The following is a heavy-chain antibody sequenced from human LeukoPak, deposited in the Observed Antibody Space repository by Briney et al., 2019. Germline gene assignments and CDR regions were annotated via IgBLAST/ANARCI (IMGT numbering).Heavy chain of an antibody. Sequence: ASVKVSCKASGYTFTSYGISWVRQAPGQGLEWTGWISAYNGNTNYAQKLQGRVTMTTDTSTSTAYMELRSLRSDDTAVYYCARGPSITMVRGVHYWFDPWGQGTLVTVSS. CDR1: GYTFTSYG. CDR3: ARGPSITMVRGVHYWFDP. D-gene: IGHD3-10*01. CDR2: ISAYNGNT. V-gene: IGHV1-18*01. J-gene: IGHJ5*02.